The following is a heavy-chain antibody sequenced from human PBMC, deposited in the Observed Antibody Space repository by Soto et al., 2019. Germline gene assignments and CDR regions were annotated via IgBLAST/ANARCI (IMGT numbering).Heavy chain of an antibody. CDR2: INAGNGNT. J-gene: IGHJ4*02. D-gene: IGHD2-15*01. CDR3: ATCSGGSCIPSDY. CDR1: GYTFTNYA. V-gene: IGHV1-3*01. Sequence: QVQLVQSGAEVKKPGASVKVSCKASGYTFTNYAMHWVRQAPGQRLEWMGWINAGNGNTKYSQKFQGRVTITRDTSASTAYMELGSLRSEDTAVYYCATCSGGSCIPSDYWGQGTLVTVSS.